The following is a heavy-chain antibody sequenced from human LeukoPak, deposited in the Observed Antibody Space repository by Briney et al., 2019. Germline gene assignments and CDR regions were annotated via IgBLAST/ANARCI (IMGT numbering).Heavy chain of an antibody. CDR2: ISSSGSNI. CDR1: GFTFSSYW. Sequence: GGSLRLSCAASGFTFSSYWMHWVRQAPGKGLEWVSYISSSGSNINYADSVKGRFTISRDNAKNSLYLQMNSLRAEDTAVYFCAREGRYGQHFDYWGQGTLVTVSS. V-gene: IGHV3-48*04. J-gene: IGHJ4*02. D-gene: IGHD5-18*01. CDR3: AREGRYGQHFDY.